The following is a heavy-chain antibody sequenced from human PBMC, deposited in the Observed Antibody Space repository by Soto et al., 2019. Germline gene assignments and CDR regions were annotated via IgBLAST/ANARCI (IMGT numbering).Heavy chain of an antibody. CDR3: ARDGAVAGNANFDY. D-gene: IGHD6-19*01. J-gene: IGHJ4*02. CDR1: GYTFTNYA. V-gene: IGHV1-3*01. Sequence: QVQLVQSGAEVKKPGASVKVSCKASGYTFTNYAIHWVRQGPGQRLEWMGWINAGNAKTKYSQKFQGRVTISRDTSASTAYMELSTLRYEDTAVYYCARDGAVAGNANFDYWGQGTLVTVSS. CDR2: INAGNAKT.